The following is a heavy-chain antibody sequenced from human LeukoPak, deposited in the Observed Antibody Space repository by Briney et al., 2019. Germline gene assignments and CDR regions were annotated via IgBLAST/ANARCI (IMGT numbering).Heavy chain of an antibody. V-gene: IGHV3-7*01. CDR3: AREDSSGPHLDY. J-gene: IGHJ4*02. Sequence: GGSLRLSCPASGFTFSSYWMSWVRQAAGKGLECVANIKQDGSEKYYVDSVKGRFTISRDNAKNSLYLQMNSLRAEDTAVYYCAREDSSGPHLDYWGQGTLVTVSS. CDR2: IKQDGSEK. D-gene: IGHD3-22*01. CDR1: GFTFSSYW.